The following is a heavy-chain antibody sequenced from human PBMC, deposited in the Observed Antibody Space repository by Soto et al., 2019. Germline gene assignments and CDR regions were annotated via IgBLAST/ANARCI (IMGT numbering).Heavy chain of an antibody. D-gene: IGHD6-13*01. J-gene: IGHJ5*02. V-gene: IGHV4-59*01. Sequence: SETLSLTCTVSGGSISSYYWSCIRQPPGKGLEWIGYIYYSGSTNYNPSLKSRVTISVDTSKNQFSLKLSSVTAADTAVYYCARARYSRDWFDPWGQGTLVTVS. CDR1: GGSISSYY. CDR3: ARARYSRDWFDP. CDR2: IYYSGST.